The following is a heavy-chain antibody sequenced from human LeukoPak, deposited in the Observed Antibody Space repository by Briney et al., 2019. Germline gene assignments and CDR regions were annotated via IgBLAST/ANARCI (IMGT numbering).Heavy chain of an antibody. J-gene: IGHJ4*02. CDR1: GGAISSSSYY. CDR2: MYPSGST. Sequence: PSETLSLTCTVSGGAISSSSYYLGWIRQPPGKGLEWIGSMYPSGSTYYNPSLKSRVTISVDTSKNQFSLKLNSVTAADTAVYYCARHGRYLSWLDFFDYWGQGTLVTVSS. V-gene: IGHV4-39*01. CDR3: ARHGRYLSWLDFFDY. D-gene: IGHD6-19*01.